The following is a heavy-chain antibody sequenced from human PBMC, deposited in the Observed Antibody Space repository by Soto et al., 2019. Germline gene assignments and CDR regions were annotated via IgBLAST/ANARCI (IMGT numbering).Heavy chain of an antibody. CDR2: IHPGGQTI. CDR1: GFTFSSSE. Sequence: EVQLVESGGGLVQPGGSLRLSCAASGFTFSSSEMYWVRQAPGKGLEWISYIHPGGQTIFYAESVKGRFTISRDNAKHSVVLYMNSLGAEDTAVYYCARRGSRWGRGTKVTVSS. V-gene: IGHV3-48*03. J-gene: IGHJ3*01. D-gene: IGHD2-15*01. CDR3: ARRGSR.